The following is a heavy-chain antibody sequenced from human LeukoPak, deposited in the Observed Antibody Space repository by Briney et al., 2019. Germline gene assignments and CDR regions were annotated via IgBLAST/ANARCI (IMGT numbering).Heavy chain of an antibody. J-gene: IGHJ4*02. CDR2: ISYDGSNK. D-gene: IGHD1-26*01. CDR3: ARDNVGAIDY. Sequence: GRSLRLSCAASGFTFSSYAMHWVRQAPGKGLEWVAVISYDGSNKYYADSVKGRFTISRDNAKNSLYLQMNSLRAEDTAVYYCARDNVGAIDYWGQGTLVTVSS. V-gene: IGHV3-30*07. CDR1: GFTFSSYA.